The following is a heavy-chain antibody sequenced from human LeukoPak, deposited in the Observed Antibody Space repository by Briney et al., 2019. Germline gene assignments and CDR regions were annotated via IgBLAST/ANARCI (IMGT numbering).Heavy chain of an antibody. CDR1: GGTFSSYA. V-gene: IGHV1-69*05. CDR3: ARSLGGSSLPNYYYYYYMDV. J-gene: IGHJ6*03. Sequence: ASVKVSCKASGGTFSSYAISWVRQAPGQGLEWMGGIIPIFGTANYAQKFQGRVTITTDESTSTAYMELSSLRSEDTAVYYCARSLGGSSLPNYYYYYYMDVWGKGTTVTVSS. CDR2: IIPIFGTA. D-gene: IGHD6-13*01.